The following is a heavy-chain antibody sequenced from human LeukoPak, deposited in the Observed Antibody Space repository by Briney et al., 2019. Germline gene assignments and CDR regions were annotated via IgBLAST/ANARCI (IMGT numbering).Heavy chain of an antibody. Sequence: ASVKVSCKASGYTFTGYYMHWVRQAPGQGLEWMGWINPNSGGTNYAQKFQGRVTMTRDTSISTAYMELSRLRSDDTAVYYCAREARSGRIIAAAANWFDPWGQGTLVTVSS. J-gene: IGHJ5*02. CDR2: INPNSGGT. CDR3: AREARSGRIIAAAANWFDP. D-gene: IGHD6-13*01. CDR1: GYTFTGYY. V-gene: IGHV1-2*02.